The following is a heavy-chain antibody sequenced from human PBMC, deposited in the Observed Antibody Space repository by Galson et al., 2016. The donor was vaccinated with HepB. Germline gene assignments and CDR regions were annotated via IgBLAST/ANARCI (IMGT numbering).Heavy chain of an antibody. CDR2: IRTYNGNT. J-gene: IGHJ4*02. CDR3: ARRIVVAGTGVDF. Sequence: SVKVSCKASGYSFTNYAITWVRQAPGQGLEWMGWIRTYNGNTKYAQNLQGRVTMTTDTSTSTVYLKLRSLRSDDTAVYYCARRIVVAGTGVDFWGQGTLVTVSS. V-gene: IGHV1-18*04. D-gene: IGHD2-15*01. CDR1: GYSFTNYA.